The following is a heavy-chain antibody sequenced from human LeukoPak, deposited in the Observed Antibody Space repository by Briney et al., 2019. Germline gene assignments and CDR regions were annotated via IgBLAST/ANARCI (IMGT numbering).Heavy chain of an antibody. J-gene: IGHJ4*02. D-gene: IGHD2-15*01. CDR1: GLTSGIYA. CDR3: GKEVERHFDLRY. Sequence: GGSLRLSCAASGLTSGIYAMSWVRQAPGKGLEWVSAFSGGGDSFYADSVRGRFSISADRSRNILYLQMNSLRVEDTAVYYCGKEVERHFDLRYWGQGTPVTVSS. CDR2: FSGGGDS. V-gene: IGHV3-23*01.